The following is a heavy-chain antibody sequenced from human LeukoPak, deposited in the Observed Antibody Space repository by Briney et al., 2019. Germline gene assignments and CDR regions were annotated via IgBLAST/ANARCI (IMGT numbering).Heavy chain of an antibody. V-gene: IGHV4-34*01. Sequence: SETLSLTCAVYGGSFSGYYWGWIRQPPGKGLEWIGEINHSGSTNYNPSLKSRVTISVDTSKNQFSLKLSSVTAADTAVYYCARAGAYCGGDCYPPFDYWGQGTLVTVSS. J-gene: IGHJ4*02. D-gene: IGHD2-21*02. CDR3: ARAGAYCGGDCYPPFDY. CDR2: INHSGST. CDR1: GGSFSGYY.